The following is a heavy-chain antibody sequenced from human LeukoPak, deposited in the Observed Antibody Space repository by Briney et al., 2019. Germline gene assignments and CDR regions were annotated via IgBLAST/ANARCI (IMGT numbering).Heavy chain of an antibody. V-gene: IGHV1-18*01. CDR2: ISAYNGNT. CDR1: GYTFTSYG. CDR3: ARAQTIYSSGRPFDY. D-gene: IGHD6-19*01. J-gene: IGHJ4*02. Sequence: ASVKVSCKASGYTFTSYGISWVRQAPGQGLEWMGWISAYNGNTNYAQKLQGRVTMTTGTSTSTAYMELRSLRSDDTAVYFCARAQTIYSSGRPFDYWGQGTLVTVSS.